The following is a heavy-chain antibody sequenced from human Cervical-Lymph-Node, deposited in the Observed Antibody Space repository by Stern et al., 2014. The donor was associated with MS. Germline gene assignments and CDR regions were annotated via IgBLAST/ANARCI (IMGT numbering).Heavy chain of an antibody. CDR2: VIPTLGTV. D-gene: IGHD1-1*01. V-gene: IGHV1-69*06. Sequence: QVQLGQSGAEVKKPGSSVNVSCKASGGTFSSYAISWVRQGPGQGLEWMGGVIPTLGTVNYAPKFQGRVTFIADKLSDTAYMELNSLRSDDTAVYYCVERDAWFDPWGPGTLVIVSS. J-gene: IGHJ5*02. CDR3: VERDAWFDP. CDR1: GGTFSSYA.